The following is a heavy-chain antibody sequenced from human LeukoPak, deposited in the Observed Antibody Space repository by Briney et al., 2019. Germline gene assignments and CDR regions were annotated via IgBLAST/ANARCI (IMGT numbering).Heavy chain of an antibody. D-gene: IGHD6-13*01. CDR3: ARVGALSSSWLLY. CDR1: GFTFSIYW. CDR2: IREDGNEK. Sequence: PGGSLRLSCATSGFTFSIYWMSWVRQAPGKGLEWVANIREDGNEKYYVDSVKGRFTISRDNPKNSLYLQMNSLRVEDTAVYSCARVGALSSSWLLYWGQGTLVTVSS. J-gene: IGHJ4*02. V-gene: IGHV3-7*01.